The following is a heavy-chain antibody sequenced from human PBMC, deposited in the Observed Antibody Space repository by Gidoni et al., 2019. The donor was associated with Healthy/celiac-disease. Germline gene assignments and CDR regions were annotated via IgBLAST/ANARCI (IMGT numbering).Heavy chain of an antibody. V-gene: IGHV3-23*01. CDR3: AKDRGEN. CDR2: ISGSGGSP. CDR1: GFTFSSYA. J-gene: IGHJ4*02. Sequence: EVQLLESGGGLVQPGGSLRLSCAASGFTFSSYAMSWVRQAPGKGLGWVSAISGSGGSPSYTDSVKGRFTISRDNSKNTLYLQMSSLRAADTAVYYCAKDRGENWGQGTLVTVSS. D-gene: IGHD3-10*01.